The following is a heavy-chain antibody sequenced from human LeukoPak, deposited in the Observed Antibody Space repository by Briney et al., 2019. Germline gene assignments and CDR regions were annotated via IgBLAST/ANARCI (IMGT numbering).Heavy chain of an antibody. CDR3: ARDGTTVITNYYYGMDV. CDR1: GFTVSSSY. D-gene: IGHD4-17*01. J-gene: IGHJ6*02. V-gene: IGHV3-48*03. Sequence: PGGSLRLSCAASGFTVSSSYMNWVRQAPGKGLEWVSYIHSSGSTIYYADSVKGRFTISRDNAKNSLYLQMNSLRAEDTAVYHCARDGTTVITNYYYGMDVWGQGTTVTVSS. CDR2: IHSSGSTI.